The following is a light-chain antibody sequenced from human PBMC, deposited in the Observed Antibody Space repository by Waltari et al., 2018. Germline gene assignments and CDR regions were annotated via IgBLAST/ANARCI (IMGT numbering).Light chain of an antibody. CDR3: QQTYITPRT. CDR1: QTITNY. CDR2: GAS. V-gene: IGKV1-39*01. Sequence: DIQMTQFPTSLSASVEYRVTITCRASQTITNYLNWYQQKSGKAPRLLIYGASNLQGGVPSRFRGSGSGTDFTLTISNLQPEDFATYYCQQTYITPRTFGQGTKVEIK. J-gene: IGKJ1*01.